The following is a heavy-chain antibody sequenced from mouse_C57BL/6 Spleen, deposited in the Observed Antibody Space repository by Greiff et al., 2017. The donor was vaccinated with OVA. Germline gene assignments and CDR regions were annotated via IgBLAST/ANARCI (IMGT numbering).Heavy chain of an antibody. V-gene: IGHV1-61*01. CDR2: IYPSDSET. D-gene: IGHD1-1*01. CDR1: GYTFTSYW. CDR3: ARITTDAMDY. J-gene: IGHJ4*01. Sequence: VKLQQPGAELVRPGSSVKLSCKASGYTFTSYWMDWVKQRPGQGLEWIGNIYPSDSETHYNQKFKDKATLTVDKSSSTAYMQLSSLTSEDSAVYYCARITTDAMDYWGQGTSVTVSS.